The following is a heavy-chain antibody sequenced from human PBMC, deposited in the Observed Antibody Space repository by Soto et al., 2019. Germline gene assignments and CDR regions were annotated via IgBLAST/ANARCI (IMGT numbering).Heavy chain of an antibody. CDR2: ISSSSGTI. CDR3: GKMSSTDPSEPVLF. CDR1: GFTFSSYS. Sequence: PGGSLRLSCAASGFTFSSYSMNWVRQAPGKGLEWVSYISSSSGTIYYADSVKGRFTISRDNAKNSLYLQMNNLRGEDTAVYYCGKMSSTDPSEPVLFRGQGNLGTLS. V-gene: IGHV3-48*01. D-gene: IGHD2-2*01. J-gene: IGHJ1*01.